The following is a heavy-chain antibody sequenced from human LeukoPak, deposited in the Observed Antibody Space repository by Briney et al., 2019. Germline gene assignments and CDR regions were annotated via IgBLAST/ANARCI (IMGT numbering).Heavy chain of an antibody. V-gene: IGHV3-48*02. CDR3: AREVRGTYLDY. CDR1: GFTFSIYT. D-gene: IGHD4/OR15-4a*01. J-gene: IGHJ4*02. CDR2: ISSSSSRI. Sequence: PGGSLRLSCAASGFTFSIYTMNWLRHAPGKGLEGVLYISSSSSRIYYADSVKGRFTISRDNAKNSLYMKMNSLRDEDTAVYYCAREVRGTYLDYWGQGTLVTVSS.